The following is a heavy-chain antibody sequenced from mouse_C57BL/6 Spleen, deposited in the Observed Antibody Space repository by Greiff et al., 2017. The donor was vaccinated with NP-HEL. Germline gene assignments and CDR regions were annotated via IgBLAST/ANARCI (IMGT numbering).Heavy chain of an antibody. J-gene: IGHJ1*03. V-gene: IGHV1-72*01. CDR1: GYTFTSYW. D-gene: IGHD1-1*01. Sequence: QVQLQQSGAELAKPGASVKLSCKASGYTFTSYWMHWVKQRPGRGLEWIGRIDPNSGGTKYNEKFKSKATLTADKPSSTAYMQLSSLTSEDSAVYYGASADYYSSSYWYFDVWGTGTTVTVSS. CDR3: ASADYYSSSYWYFDV. CDR2: IDPNSGGT.